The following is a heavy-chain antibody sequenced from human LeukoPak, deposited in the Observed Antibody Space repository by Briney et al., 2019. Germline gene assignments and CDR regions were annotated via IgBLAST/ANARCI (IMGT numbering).Heavy chain of an antibody. J-gene: IGHJ4*02. CDR3: ARVAKERVGGVYYFDY. D-gene: IGHD1-1*01. CDR2: IGTAGDT. V-gene: IGHV3-13*01. CDR1: GFTFSDYD. Sequence: PGGSPRLSCAASGFTFSDYDMHRVRQATGKGLEWVSAIGTAGDTYYTGSVKGRFTISRENAKNSLYLQMNSLRAGDTAVYYCARVAKERVGGVYYFDYWGQGTLVTVSS.